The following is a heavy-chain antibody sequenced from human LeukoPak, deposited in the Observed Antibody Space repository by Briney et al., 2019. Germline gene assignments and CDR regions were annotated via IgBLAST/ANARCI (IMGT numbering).Heavy chain of an antibody. J-gene: IGHJ3*02. D-gene: IGHD6-13*01. CDR2: NYSSGGT. CDR3: ARGIAAASERAFDI. Sequence: PSETLSLTCTVSGGSISSYYWSWIRQPAGKGLEWIGRNYSSGGTDYNPSPKSRVTMSVDTSKNQFSLKLRSVTAADTAVYYCARGIAAASERAFDIWGQGTMVTVSS. V-gene: IGHV4-4*07. CDR1: GGSISSYY.